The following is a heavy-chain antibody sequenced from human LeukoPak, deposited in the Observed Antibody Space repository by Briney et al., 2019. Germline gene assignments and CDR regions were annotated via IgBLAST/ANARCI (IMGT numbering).Heavy chain of an antibody. Sequence: GGSLRLSCAASGFTFSSYAMHWVRQAPGKGLEWVAVISYDGSNKYYADSVKGRFTISRDNSKNTLYLQVNSLRAEDTAVYYCARDAGDIVVVVAAVGYYFDYWGQGTLVTVSS. CDR1: GFTFSSYA. CDR3: ARDAGDIVVVVAAVGYYFDY. J-gene: IGHJ4*02. CDR2: ISYDGSNK. D-gene: IGHD2-15*01. V-gene: IGHV3-30-3*01.